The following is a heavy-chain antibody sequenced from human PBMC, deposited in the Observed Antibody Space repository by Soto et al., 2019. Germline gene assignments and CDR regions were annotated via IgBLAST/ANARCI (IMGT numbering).Heavy chain of an antibody. CDR3: ARGGVDYYDSSGYYFSPYYFDY. CDR2: IYYSGST. Sequence: SETLSLTCTVSGGSISSYYWSWIRQPPGKGLEWIGYIYYSGSTNYNPSLKSRVTISVDTSKNQFSLKLSSVTAADTAVYYCARGGVDYYDSSGYYFSPYYFDYWGQGTLVTVSS. CDR1: GGSISSYY. J-gene: IGHJ4*02. D-gene: IGHD3-22*01. V-gene: IGHV4-59*12.